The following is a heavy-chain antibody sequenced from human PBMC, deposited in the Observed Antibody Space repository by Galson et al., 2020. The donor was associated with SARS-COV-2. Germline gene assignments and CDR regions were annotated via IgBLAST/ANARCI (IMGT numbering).Heavy chain of an antibody. CDR1: GGSISSGDFY. Sequence: SETLSLTCTVSGGSISSGDFYWTWIRQHPGKGLEWIGYIFHSGTTYYSPSLKSRAIISVDTSKNQFSLKMTSVTAADTAVYHCARATGITPFGDVSYAPHWLDLWGLGAQVTVSS. J-gene: IGHJ5*02. CDR3: ARATGITPFGDVSYAPHWLDL. D-gene: IGHD3-10*01. V-gene: IGHV4-31*03. CDR2: IFHSGTT.